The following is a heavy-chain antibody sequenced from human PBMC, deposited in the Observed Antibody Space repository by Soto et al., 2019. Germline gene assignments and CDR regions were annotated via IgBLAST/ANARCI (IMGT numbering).Heavy chain of an antibody. D-gene: IGHD6-13*01. Sequence: ASVKVSCKASGGTFSSYAISWVRQAPGQGLEWMGWISAYNGNTNYAQKLQGRVTMTTDTSTSTAYMELRSLRSDDTAVYYCARESSSSCHDYWGQGTLVTVSS. V-gene: IGHV1-18*01. CDR2: ISAYNGNT. J-gene: IGHJ4*02. CDR3: ARESSSSCHDY. CDR1: GGTFSSYA.